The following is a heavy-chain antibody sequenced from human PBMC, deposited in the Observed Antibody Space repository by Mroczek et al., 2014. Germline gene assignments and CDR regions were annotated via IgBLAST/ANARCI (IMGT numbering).Heavy chain of an antibody. V-gene: IGHV1-69*01. CDR2: IIPIFGTA. CDR1: GGTFSSYA. D-gene: IGHD3-10*01. Sequence: GGKKPGSSVKVSCKASGGTFSSYAISWVRQAPGQGLEWMGGIIPIFGTANYAQKFQGRVTITADESTSTAYMELSSLRSEDTAVYYCARDRPVRGYYGSGSYYNGSDYWGQGTLVTVSS. J-gene: IGHJ4*02. CDR3: ARDRPVRGYYGSGSYYNGSDY.